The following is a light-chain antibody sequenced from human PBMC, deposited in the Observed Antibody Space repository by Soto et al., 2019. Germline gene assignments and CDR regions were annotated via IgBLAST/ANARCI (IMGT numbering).Light chain of an antibody. CDR3: QAWDDGTGV. Sequence: SYELTQPPSVSVSPGQTASITCSGEKLGDKYVSWYQQKPGQSPVLVMYQDTKRPSAIPERYSGSNSGNTATLTISGAQALDEADYYCQAWDDGTGVFGGGTKVTVL. CDR1: KLGDKY. V-gene: IGLV3-1*01. J-gene: IGLJ2*01. CDR2: QDT.